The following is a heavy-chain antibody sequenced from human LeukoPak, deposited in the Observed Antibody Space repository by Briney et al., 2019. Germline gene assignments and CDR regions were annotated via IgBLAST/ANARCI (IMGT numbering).Heavy chain of an antibody. CDR3: AKDTSTRWYSSTPLPGDC. J-gene: IGHJ4*02. CDR2: ITGSGGNT. Sequence: GGSLRLSCAASGFTFSSYDMSWVRQAPGKGLEWVSGITGSGGNTYYADSVKGRFTISRDNSKNTLYLQMSSLRAEDTAIYYCAKDTSTRWYSSTPLPGDCWGQGTLVTVSS. CDR1: GFTFSSYD. V-gene: IGHV3-23*01. D-gene: IGHD6-13*01.